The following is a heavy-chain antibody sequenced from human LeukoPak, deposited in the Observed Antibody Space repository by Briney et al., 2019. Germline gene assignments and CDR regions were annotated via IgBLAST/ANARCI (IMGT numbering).Heavy chain of an antibody. CDR1: GYTFTSYD. V-gene: IGHV1-8*01. J-gene: IGHJ4*02. CDR2: MNPNSGNT. CDR3: ARRTIAAAGSAFDS. Sequence: GASVKVSCKASGYTFTSYDINWVRQATGQGLEWMGWMNPNSGNTGYAQKFQGRVTMTRNTSISTAYMELSSLRSEDTAVYYCARRTIAAAGSAFDSWGQGTLVTVSS. D-gene: IGHD6-13*01.